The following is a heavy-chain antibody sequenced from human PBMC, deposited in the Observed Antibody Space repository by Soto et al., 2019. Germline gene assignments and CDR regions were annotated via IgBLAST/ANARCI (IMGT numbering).Heavy chain of an antibody. CDR1: GFTFSSYW. D-gene: IGHD3-10*01. CDR2: IKQDGSEK. CDR3: ARLYPFGELYIDY. J-gene: IGHJ4*02. V-gene: IGHV3-7*01. Sequence: GGSLRLSCAASGFTFSSYWMSWVRQAPGKGLEWVANIKQDGSEKYYVDSVKGRFTISRDNAKNSLYLQMNSLRAEDTAVYYCARLYPFGELYIDYWGQGTLVTVSS.